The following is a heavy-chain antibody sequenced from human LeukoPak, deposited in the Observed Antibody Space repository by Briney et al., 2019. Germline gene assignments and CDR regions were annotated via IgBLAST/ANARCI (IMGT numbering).Heavy chain of an antibody. CDR2: ISSSGSTI. D-gene: IGHD3-10*01. CDR1: GFTFSSYE. Sequence: PGGSPRLSCAASGFTFSSYEMNWVRQAPGKGLEWVSYISSSGSTIYYADSVKGRFTISRDNAKNSLYLQMNSLRAEDTAVYYCARKGGSGSYYKVYYYYGMDVWGQGTTVTVS. CDR3: ARKGGSGSYYKVYYYYGMDV. J-gene: IGHJ6*02. V-gene: IGHV3-48*03.